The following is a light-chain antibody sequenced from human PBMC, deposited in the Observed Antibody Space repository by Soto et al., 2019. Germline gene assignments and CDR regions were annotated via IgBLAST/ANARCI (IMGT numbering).Light chain of an antibody. J-gene: IGKJ1*01. CDR1: QSVSSSN. Sequence: DIVLTQSPGTLSLSPGERATLSCRASQSVSSSNLAWYQQKPAQAPRLLVYAASRRAPGIPDRFSGRGSGTDFTLTISRLEPEDCAVYYCHQYGGPRWTCGQGTKVDIK. CDR3: HQYGGPRWT. V-gene: IGKV3-20*01. CDR2: AAS.